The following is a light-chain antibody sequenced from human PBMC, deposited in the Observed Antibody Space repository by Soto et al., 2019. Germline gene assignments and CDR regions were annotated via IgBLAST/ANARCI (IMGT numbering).Light chain of an antibody. CDR3: QHRHWV. CDR2: GVS. CDR1: QEISGY. Sequence: IHLTQSPSSLSASVGDRVTITCRASQEISGYLAWYQQTPGKAPKLLIYGVSTLQDGVSSRFSGRGSGTDFSLTISSLQPEDFATFYCQHRHWVFGPGT. V-gene: IGKV1-9*01. J-gene: IGKJ1*01.